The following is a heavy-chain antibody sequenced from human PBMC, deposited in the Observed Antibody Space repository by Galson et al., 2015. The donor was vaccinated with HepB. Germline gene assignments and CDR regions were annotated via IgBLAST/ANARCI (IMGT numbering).Heavy chain of an antibody. D-gene: IGHD6-13*01. CDR1: GFTFSSCS. CDR2: ITTSTTI. Sequence: SLRLSCAASGFTFSSCSMHWVRQAPGKGLEWVSLITTSTTIYYADSVKGRFTISRDNAENSLYLQMNSLRPEDTAVYHCARAGSSWDFDYWGQGTLVTVSS. J-gene: IGHJ4*02. CDR3: ARAGSSWDFDY. V-gene: IGHV3-48*01.